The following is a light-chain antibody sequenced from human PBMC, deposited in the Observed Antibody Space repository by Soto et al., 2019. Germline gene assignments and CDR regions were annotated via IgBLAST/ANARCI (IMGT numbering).Light chain of an antibody. V-gene: IGKV1-39*01. CDR1: QSINKY. CDR2: AAS. Sequence: DIQMTQSPSSLSAFVGDRVTITCRASQSINKYLSWYQQKPGKAPKLLIHAASSLQRGVTSRFSSRGSGTDFSLTISSLQPEDLAIYFCQQSYSSPPYSFGQGTKLEIK. J-gene: IGKJ2*03. CDR3: QQSYSSPPYS.